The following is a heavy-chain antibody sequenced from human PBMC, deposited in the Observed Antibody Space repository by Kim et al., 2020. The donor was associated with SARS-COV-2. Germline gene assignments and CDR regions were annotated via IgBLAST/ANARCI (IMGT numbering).Heavy chain of an antibody. CDR3: ARGGGIVYYVLDV. CDR2: ISRNYTYT. V-gene: IGHV3-11*06. J-gene: IGHJ6*02. CDR1: GFPLSDYY. Sequence: GGSLRLSCEVSGFPLSDYYMSWIRQAPGKGLEWISYISRNYTYTNYAESVKGRFTVSGDNVKGSIYLEMNSLRAEDTAIYYCARGGGIVYYVLDVWGRGTRVTVSS. D-gene: IGHD2-15*01.